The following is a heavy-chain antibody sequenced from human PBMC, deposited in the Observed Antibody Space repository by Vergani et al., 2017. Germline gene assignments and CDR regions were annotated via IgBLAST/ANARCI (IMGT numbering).Heavy chain of an antibody. Sequence: EVQLVESGGGLVQPGRSLRLSCAASGFTFDDYAMHWVRQAPGKGLEWVSGISWNSGSIGYADSVKGRFTISRDNAKNSLYLQMNSLRAEDTALYYCAKVAPQYCSGGSCHYFDYWGQGTLVTVSS. V-gene: IGHV3-9*01. CDR2: ISWNSGSI. CDR3: AKVAPQYCSGGSCHYFDY. D-gene: IGHD2-15*01. CDR1: GFTFDDYA. J-gene: IGHJ4*02.